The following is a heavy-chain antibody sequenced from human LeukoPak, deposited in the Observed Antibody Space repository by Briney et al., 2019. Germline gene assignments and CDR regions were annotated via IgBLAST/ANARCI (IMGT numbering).Heavy chain of an antibody. CDR2: IYPGDSDT. Sequence: GESLKVSCKGSGYSFTSYWIGWVRQMPGKGLEWMGIIYPGDSDTRYSPSFQGQVTISADKSISTAYLQWSSLKASDTAMYYCARSASPSIAAAGHWGQGTLVTVSS. CDR3: ARSASPSIAAAGH. CDR1: GYSFTSYW. J-gene: IGHJ4*02. D-gene: IGHD6-13*01. V-gene: IGHV5-51*01.